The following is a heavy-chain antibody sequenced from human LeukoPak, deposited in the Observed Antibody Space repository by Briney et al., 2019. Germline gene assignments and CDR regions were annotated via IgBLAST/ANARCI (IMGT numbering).Heavy chain of an antibody. CDR1: GGSISNYY. Sequence: SETLSLTCTVSGGSISNYYWSWIRQPPGKGLEWIGNIYYSGPTNYNPSLKSRVTISVDTSKNQFSLKLSSVTAADTAVYYCARDDDYKFDYWGQGTLVTVSS. CDR2: IYYSGPT. CDR3: ARDDDYKFDY. V-gene: IGHV4-59*12. J-gene: IGHJ4*02. D-gene: IGHD5-24*01.